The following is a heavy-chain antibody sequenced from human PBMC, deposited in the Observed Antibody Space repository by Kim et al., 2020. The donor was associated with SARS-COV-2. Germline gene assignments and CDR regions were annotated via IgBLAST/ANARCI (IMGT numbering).Heavy chain of an antibody. CDR3: ARGHMTTVTSVDY. J-gene: IGHJ4*02. D-gene: IGHD4-4*01. V-gene: IGHV3-30*01. Sequence: YADSEKGRFTIARDNSKNALYLQMNSLRAEDTAVYYCARGHMTTVTSVDYWGQGTLVTVSS.